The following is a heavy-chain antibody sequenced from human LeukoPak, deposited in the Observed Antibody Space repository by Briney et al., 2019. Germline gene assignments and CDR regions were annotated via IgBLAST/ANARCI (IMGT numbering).Heavy chain of an antibody. V-gene: IGHV3-7*01. J-gene: IGHJ4*02. CDR2: IKQDGSEK. Sequence: PGGSLRLSCGASGFTFSSYWMSWVRQAPGKGLEWVANIKQDGSEKNYVDSVKGRFTISRDNAKNSLDLQMNSLRGEDTAVYYCARAGGYASSWAYWGQGTLVTVSS. CDR1: GFTFSSYW. D-gene: IGHD5-12*01. CDR3: ARAGGYASSWAY.